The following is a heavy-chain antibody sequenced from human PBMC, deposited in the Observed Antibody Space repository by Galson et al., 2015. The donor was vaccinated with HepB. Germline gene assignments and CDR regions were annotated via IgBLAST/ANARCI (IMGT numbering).Heavy chain of an antibody. CDR1: YY. Sequence: YYWGWIRQPPGKGLEWIGSIYYSGSTYYNPSLKSRVTISVDTSKNQFSLKLSSVTAADPAVYYCAGQVVTAIRQVAFDIWGQGTIVTVSS. J-gene: IGHJ3*02. V-gene: IGHV4-39*01. CDR2: IYYSGST. D-gene: IGHD2-21*02. CDR3: AGQVVTAIRQVAFDI.